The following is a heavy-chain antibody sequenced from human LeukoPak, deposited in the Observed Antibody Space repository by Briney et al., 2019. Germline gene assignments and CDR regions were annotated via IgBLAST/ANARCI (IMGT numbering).Heavy chain of an antibody. CDR1: GGSISSGGYY. J-gene: IGHJ6*02. D-gene: IGHD2-2*01. Sequence: PSQTLSLTCTVSGGSISSGGYYWSWIRQHPGKGLEWIGYIYCSGSTYYNPSLKSRVTISVDTSKNQFSLKLSSVTAADTAVYYCARERGGYCSSTSCPTNSYYYGMDVWGQGTTVTVSS. CDR2: IYCSGST. CDR3: ARERGGYCSSTSCPTNSYYYGMDV. V-gene: IGHV4-31*03.